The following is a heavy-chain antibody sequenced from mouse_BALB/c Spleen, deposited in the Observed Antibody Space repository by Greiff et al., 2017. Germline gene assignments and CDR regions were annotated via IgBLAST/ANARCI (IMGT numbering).Heavy chain of an antibody. V-gene: IGHV10-1*02. CDR2: IRSKSNNYAT. D-gene: IGHD1-2*01. CDR3: VRQNYGSLYAMDY. Sequence: EVQVVESGGGLVQPTGSLKLSCAASGFTFNTYAMNWVRQAPGKGLEWVARIRSKSNNYATYYADSVKDRFTISRDDSQSMLYLQMNNLKTEDTAMYYCVRQNYGSLYAMDYWGQGTSVTVSS. CDR1: GFTFNTYA. J-gene: IGHJ4*01.